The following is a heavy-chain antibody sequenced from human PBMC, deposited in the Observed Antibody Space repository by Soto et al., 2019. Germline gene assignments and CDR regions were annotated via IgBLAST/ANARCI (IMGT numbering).Heavy chain of an antibody. CDR1: GVTGVNYG. CDR2: IKEDGSEK. D-gene: IGHD4-17*01. CDR3: ASIAFTRVNMRALAI. Sequence: SMRLCYAASGVTGVNYGRRWILQNPGKGLEWVANIKEDGSEKNYVDSVKGRFTISRDNAKNSLYLQMNSLRAEDTAVYYFASIAFTRVNMRALAIWLQGTMVIVS. V-gene: IGHV3-7*01. J-gene: IGHJ3*02.